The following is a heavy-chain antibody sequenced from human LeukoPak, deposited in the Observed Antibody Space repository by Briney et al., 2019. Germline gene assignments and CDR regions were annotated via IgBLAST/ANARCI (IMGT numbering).Heavy chain of an antibody. CDR3: ASLRVSGSGGA. Sequence: PGGSLRLSCTASGFTFSSYGLNWVRQAPGKGLEWVSSVSTGSNYIYYADSVKGRFTISRDNAKNSLYLQMNSLRAEDTAVYYCASLRVSGSGGAWGQGTLVTVSS. D-gene: IGHD1-26*01. V-gene: IGHV3-21*01. CDR1: GFTFSSYG. J-gene: IGHJ5*02. CDR2: VSTGSNYI.